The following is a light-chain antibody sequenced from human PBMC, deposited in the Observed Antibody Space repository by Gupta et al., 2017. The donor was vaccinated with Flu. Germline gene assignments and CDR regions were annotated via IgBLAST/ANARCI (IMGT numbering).Light chain of an antibody. Sequence: EIVLTQSPDTLSLSPGERATLSCRASQSISSSYLAWYQQKPGQAPRLLIYATSSRATGIPDRFSGSGSGTDFTLTINRREPEDFAVYYCQQYGSSPLFTFGPGTKVDIK. J-gene: IGKJ3*01. V-gene: IGKV3-20*01. CDR1: QSISSSY. CDR3: QQYGSSPLFT. CDR2: ATS.